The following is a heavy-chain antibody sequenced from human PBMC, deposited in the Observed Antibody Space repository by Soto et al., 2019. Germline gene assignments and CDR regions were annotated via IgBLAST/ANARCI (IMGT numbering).Heavy chain of an antibody. J-gene: IGHJ4*02. D-gene: IGHD6-19*01. CDR2: ISYDGSNK. CDR1: GFTFSSYA. CDR3: ARDYNSGSYVDY. Sequence: QVQLVESGGGVVQPGRSLRLSCAASGFTFSSYAMHWIRQAPGKGLEWVAVISYDGSNKYYADSVKGRFTISRDNSKNPLYLQMNSLRAEDTAVYYCARDYNSGSYVDYWGQGTLVTVSS. V-gene: IGHV3-30-3*01.